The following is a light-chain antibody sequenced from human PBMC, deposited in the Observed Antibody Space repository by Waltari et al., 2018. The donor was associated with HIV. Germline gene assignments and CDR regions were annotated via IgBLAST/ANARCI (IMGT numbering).Light chain of an antibody. CDR1: SSNIGSDY. J-gene: IGLJ2*01. Sequence: QSVLTQPPSASATPGQRVTISCSGGSSNIGSDYVCWFQQLPGMAPRLLINRDDQGPSGVPDRFSGSKSGTSASLAISGLRPEDEANYYCATWDDSLSGVVFGGGTKVTVL. CDR3: ATWDDSLSGVV. CDR2: RDD. V-gene: IGLV1-47*01.